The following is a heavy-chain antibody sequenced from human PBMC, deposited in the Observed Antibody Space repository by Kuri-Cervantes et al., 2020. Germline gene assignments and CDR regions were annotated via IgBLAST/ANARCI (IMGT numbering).Heavy chain of an antibody. D-gene: IGHD6-13*01. CDR3: AREAGKRGYSSTWYYFQH. CDR2: INPNSGGT. Sequence: ASVKVSCKASGGTFSSYAISWVRQAPGQGLEWMGWINPNSGGTNYAQKFQGRVTMTRDTSISTAYMELSRLRSDDTAVYYCAREAGKRGYSSTWYYFQHWGQGTLVTVSS. J-gene: IGHJ1*01. V-gene: IGHV1-2*02. CDR1: GGTFSSYA.